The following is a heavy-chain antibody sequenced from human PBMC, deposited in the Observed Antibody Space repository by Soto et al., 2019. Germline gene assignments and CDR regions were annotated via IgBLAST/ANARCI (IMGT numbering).Heavy chain of an antibody. J-gene: IGHJ5*02. CDR3: ARAKAAKRIAAAGTRGGWFDP. CDR1: GGSIRSSGYY. CDR2: INHSGST. Sequence: PSETLSLTCTVSGGSIRSSGYYWSWIRQPPGKGLECIGEINHSGSTNYNPSLKSRVTISVDTSKNQFSLKLSSVTAADTAVYYCARAKAAKRIAAAGTRGGWFDPWGQGTLVTVSS. D-gene: IGHD6-13*01. V-gene: IGHV4-39*07.